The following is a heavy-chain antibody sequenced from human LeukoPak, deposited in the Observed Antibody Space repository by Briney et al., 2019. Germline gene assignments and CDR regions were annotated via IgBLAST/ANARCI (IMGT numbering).Heavy chain of an antibody. J-gene: IGHJ5*02. Sequence: RASVMVSCKASGYTFTSYDINWVRQATGQGLEWMGWMNPNSGNTGYAQKFQGRVTITRNTSISTAYMELSSLRSEDTAVYYCAKGGGGPYCGRPDCYAHAAAFDPWGQGTLVTVSS. D-gene: IGHD2-21*01. CDR3: AKGGGGPYCGRPDCYAHAAAFDP. CDR2: MNPNSGNT. CDR1: GYTFTSYD. V-gene: IGHV1-8*03.